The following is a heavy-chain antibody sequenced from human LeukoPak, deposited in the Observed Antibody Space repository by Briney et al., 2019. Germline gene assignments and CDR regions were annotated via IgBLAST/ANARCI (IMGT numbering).Heavy chain of an antibody. V-gene: IGHV3-23*01. D-gene: IGHD6-19*01. CDR1: GFTFSTDA. Sequence: GGSLRLSCAASGFTFSTDAMTWVRQAPGQGLQWVSAISGSGGDTYYEDSVKGRFTISRDNSKNMMYLQTNSLRAEDTAVYYCARDSSGWSKNYWGQGTLVTVSS. J-gene: IGHJ4*02. CDR3: ARDSSGWSKNY. CDR2: ISGSGGDT.